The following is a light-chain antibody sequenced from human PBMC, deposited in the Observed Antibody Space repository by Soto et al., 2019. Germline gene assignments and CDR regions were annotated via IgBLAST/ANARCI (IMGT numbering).Light chain of an antibody. CDR3: CSYAGSSTFV. Sequence: QPELTQPAPLAGSPGQSSTISCTRTSSDVGSYNLVSWYQQHPGKAPKLMIYEGSKRPSGVSNRFSGSKSGNTASLTISGLQAEDEADYYCCSYAGSSTFVFGTGTKVTVL. CDR1: SSDVGSYNL. CDR2: EGS. J-gene: IGLJ1*01. V-gene: IGLV2-23*03.